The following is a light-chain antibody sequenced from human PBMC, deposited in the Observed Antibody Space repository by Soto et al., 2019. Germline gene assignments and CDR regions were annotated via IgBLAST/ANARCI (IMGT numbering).Light chain of an antibody. J-gene: IGKJ1*01. CDR2: DAS. CDR3: QQYNNWPPPCT. V-gene: IGKV3-15*01. Sequence: MVSTQSPATLSVSTGERGILSCRSRQTVSRNLAWYQQTPGQAPRLLIYDASARATGIPDRFSGSGFGTEFTLTITSLQSEDFAVYYCQQYNNWPPPCTFGQGTKVDI. CDR1: QTVSRN.